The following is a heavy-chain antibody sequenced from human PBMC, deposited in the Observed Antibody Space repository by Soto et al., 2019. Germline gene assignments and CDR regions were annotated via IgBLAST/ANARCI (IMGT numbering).Heavy chain of an antibody. Sequence: QVQLQQRGAGLLNPSETLSLSCAVYGGYCNDNYYTRFRQPPGTGLEWIGEFSPSGTTKYLPSPQSRASIAFDTPNTQAPPTATSLTAAHTAIYYCAAPLRSATPVELWCQGALVTVPS. D-gene: IGHD4-17*01. V-gene: IGHV4-34*01. J-gene: IGHJ5*02. CDR3: AAPLRSATPVEL. CDR1: GGYCNDNY. CDR2: FSPSGTT.